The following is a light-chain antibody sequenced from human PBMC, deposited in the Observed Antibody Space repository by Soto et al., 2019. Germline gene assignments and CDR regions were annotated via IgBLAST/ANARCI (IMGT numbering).Light chain of an antibody. CDR2: GAS. CDR1: QSVSSN. Sequence: EIVMTQSPATLSVSPGERATLSCRPSQSVSSNLAWYQQKPGQAPRLLIYGASTRATGIPARFSGSGSGTEFTLTISSLQSEDFAVYYCQQYNNWPFFGPGTKVDIK. J-gene: IGKJ3*01. V-gene: IGKV3-15*01. CDR3: QQYNNWPF.